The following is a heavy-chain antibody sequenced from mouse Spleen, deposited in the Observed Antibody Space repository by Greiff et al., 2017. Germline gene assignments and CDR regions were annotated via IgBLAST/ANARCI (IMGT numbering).Heavy chain of an antibody. CDR3: ARNDDGYFAWFAY. CDR1: GFTFSDYG. J-gene: IGHJ3*01. Sequence: DVMLVESGGGLVKPGGSLKLSCAASGFTFSDYGMHWVRQAPEKGLEWVAYISSGSSTIYYADTVKGRFTISRDNAKNTLFLQMTSLRSEDTAMYYCARNDDGYFAWFAYWGQGTLVTVSA. CDR2: ISSGSSTI. D-gene: IGHD2-3*01. V-gene: IGHV5-17*01.